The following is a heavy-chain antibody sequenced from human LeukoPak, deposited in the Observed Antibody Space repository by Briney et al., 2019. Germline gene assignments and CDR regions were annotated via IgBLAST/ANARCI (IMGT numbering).Heavy chain of an antibody. Sequence: GESLKISCQGFGYSFTNYWIAWVRQMPGKGLEWMGIIYPSDSDTIYSQSFQGQVTTSADESINTAFLQWSSLRASDTAMYYCARHRPGYSGGPYYFDYWGQGTLVTVSS. CDR2: IYPSDSDT. J-gene: IGHJ4*02. V-gene: IGHV5-51*01. D-gene: IGHD6-19*01. CDR3: ARHRPGYSGGPYYFDY. CDR1: GYSFTNYW.